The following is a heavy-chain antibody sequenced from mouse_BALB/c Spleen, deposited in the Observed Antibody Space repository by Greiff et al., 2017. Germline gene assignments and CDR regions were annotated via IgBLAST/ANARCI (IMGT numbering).Heavy chain of an antibody. D-gene: IGHD1-2*01. J-gene: IGHJ4*01. V-gene: IGHV2-6-7*01. CDR3: ARVYGYDYYAMDY. CDR1: GFSLTGYG. Sequence: VKLVESGPGLVAPSQSLSITCTVSGFSLTGYGVNWVRQPPGKGLEWLGMIWGDGSTDYNSALKSRLSISKDNSKSQVFLKMNSLQTDDTARYYCARVYGYDYYAMDYWGQGTSVTVSS. CDR2: IWGDGST.